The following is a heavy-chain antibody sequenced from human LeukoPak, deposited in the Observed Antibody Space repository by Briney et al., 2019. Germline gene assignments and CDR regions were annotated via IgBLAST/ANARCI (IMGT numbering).Heavy chain of an antibody. J-gene: IGHJ5*02. CDR2: IYYSGST. D-gene: IGHD1-26*01. CDR3: ARFVRGKRVGAANNWFDP. V-gene: IGHV4-59*01. Sequence: SETLSLTCTVSGGSISSYYWSWIRQPPGKGLEWIGYIYYSGSTNYNPSLKSRVTISVDTSKNQFSLKLSSVTAADTAVYYCARFVRGKRVGAANNWFDPWGQGTLVTVSS. CDR1: GGSISSYY.